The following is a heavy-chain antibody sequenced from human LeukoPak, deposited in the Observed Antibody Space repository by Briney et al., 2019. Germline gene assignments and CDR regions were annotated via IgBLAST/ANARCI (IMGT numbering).Heavy chain of an antibody. Sequence: SETLSLTCTVSGGSISGYYWNLIRQPPGKGLEWIGYVHYTGTTNYSPSLKSRVTISVDTSKNQFSLKLSSVTAADTAVYYRARVGFIAAAAPFDYWGQGTLVTVSS. D-gene: IGHD6-13*01. CDR1: GGSISGYY. J-gene: IGHJ4*02. CDR3: ARVGFIAAAAPFDY. V-gene: IGHV4-59*01. CDR2: VHYTGTT.